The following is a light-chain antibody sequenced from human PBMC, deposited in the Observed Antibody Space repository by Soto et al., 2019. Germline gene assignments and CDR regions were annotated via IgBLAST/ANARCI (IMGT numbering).Light chain of an antibody. CDR2: DVN. J-gene: IGLJ1*01. CDR1: SSEIGAYNY. V-gene: IGLV2-14*03. CDR3: TSYTGSNTLEV. Sequence: QSALTQPASVSGSPGQSITISCTGTSSEIGAYNYVSWYRQHPGKAPQLLIYDVNNRPSGVSHRFSGSKSGNTASLTISGLQSEDEADYFCTSYTGSNTLEVFGPGTNLTVL.